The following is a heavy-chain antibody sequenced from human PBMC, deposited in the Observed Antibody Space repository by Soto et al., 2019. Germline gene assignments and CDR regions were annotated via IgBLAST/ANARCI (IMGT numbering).Heavy chain of an antibody. D-gene: IGHD1-7*01. J-gene: IGHJ5*02. CDR1: GGSISSGGYY. Sequence: QVQLQESGPGLVKPSQTLSLTCTVSGGSISSGGYYWSWIRQHPGKGLEWIGYIYYSGSTYYNPSLKSRVTISVDTSKNQFSLKLSSVTAADTAVYYCARGGLPVELPVGFDPWGQGTLVTVSS. CDR2: IYYSGST. CDR3: ARGGLPVELPVGFDP. V-gene: IGHV4-31*03.